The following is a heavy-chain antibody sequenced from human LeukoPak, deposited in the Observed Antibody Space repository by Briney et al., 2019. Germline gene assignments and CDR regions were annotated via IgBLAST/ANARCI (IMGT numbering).Heavy chain of an antibody. CDR3: ARQLAVAGTSYNWFDP. J-gene: IGHJ5*02. D-gene: IGHD6-19*01. CDR1: DGSISSNNYY. CDR2: RFYTGRT. V-gene: IGHV4-39*01. Sequence: SETLSLTCTVSDGSISSNNYYWGWIRQPPGKGLEWIGSRFYTGRTYYNPSLQSRVIISVDTSKNQFSLRLSSVTAADTAVYHCARQLAVAGTSYNWFDPWGQGTQVTVSS.